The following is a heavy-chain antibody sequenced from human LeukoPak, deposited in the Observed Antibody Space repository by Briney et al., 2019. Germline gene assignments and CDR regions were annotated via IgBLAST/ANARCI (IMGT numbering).Heavy chain of an antibody. CDR3: ARVLGGWYRDDAFDI. V-gene: IGHV4-59*01. Sequence: PSETLSLTCTVSGGSISSYYWSWIRQPPGKRLEWIGYIYYSGSTNYNPSLKSRVTISVDTSKNQFSLKLSSVTAADTAVYYCARVLGGWYRDDAFDIWGQGTMVTVSS. D-gene: IGHD6-19*01. CDR2: IYYSGST. CDR1: GGSISSYY. J-gene: IGHJ3*02.